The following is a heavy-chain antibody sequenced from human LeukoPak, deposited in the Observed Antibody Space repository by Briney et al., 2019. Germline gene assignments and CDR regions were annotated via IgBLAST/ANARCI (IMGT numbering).Heavy chain of an antibody. CDR2: ISGSGGST. CDR1: GFTFSSYA. V-gene: IGHV3-23*01. J-gene: IGHJ4*02. D-gene: IGHD7-27*01. CDR3: AKRSGLTGTFFDY. Sequence: GGSLRLSCAASGFTFSSYAMSWVRQAPGRGLEWASTISGSGGSTYYADSVKGRFTISRDNSKNTLYLQMNSLRAEDTAVYYCAKRSGLTGTFFDYWGQGTLVTVSS.